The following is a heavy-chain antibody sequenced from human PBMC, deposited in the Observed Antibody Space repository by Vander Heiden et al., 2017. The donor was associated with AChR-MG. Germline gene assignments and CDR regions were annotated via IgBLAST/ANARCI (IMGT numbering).Heavy chain of an antibody. CDR1: AATFSSYA. D-gene: IGHD2-2*01. V-gene: IGHV1-69*06. CDR3: AGGSAMPDWYFDL. CDR2: IIPIFGTA. J-gene: IGHJ2*01. Sequence: QVQLVQSGAAVKKPGSSVKVSCEAPAATFSSYAISWGRQAPGQGLEWMGGIIPIFGTANYAQKFQGRVTITADKSTSTAYMELSSLRSEDTAVYYCAGGSAMPDWYFDLWGRGTLVTVSS.